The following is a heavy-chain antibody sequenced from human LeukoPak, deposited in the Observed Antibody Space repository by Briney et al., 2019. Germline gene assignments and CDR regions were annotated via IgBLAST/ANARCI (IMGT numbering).Heavy chain of an antibody. D-gene: IGHD3-10*01. CDR2: IKEDGSEI. Sequence: GGSLRLSCLGSGFGFSNYWMTWLRQALGEGLEWVANIKEDGSEIYYADSVKGRFTISRDNAKNSVYLQMNSLRVEDTALYYCATGRWFGEFAGSAFEDWGQGTLVTVSS. J-gene: IGHJ4*02. V-gene: IGHV3-7*01. CDR3: ATGRWFGEFAGSAFED. CDR1: GFGFSNYW.